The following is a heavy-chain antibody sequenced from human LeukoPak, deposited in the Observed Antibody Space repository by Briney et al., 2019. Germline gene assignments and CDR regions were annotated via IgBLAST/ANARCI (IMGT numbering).Heavy chain of an antibody. Sequence: PGGSLRLSCAASGFTFSSYWMHWVRQGPGEGLVWVSCVNGDGSITKYADSVKGRFTISRDNAKNTLYLQLSSLRTEDTAVYYCAREGQRLRVDYWGQGTLVTVSS. CDR3: AREGQRLRVDY. D-gene: IGHD4-17*01. J-gene: IGHJ4*02. V-gene: IGHV3-74*03. CDR1: GFTFSSYW. CDR2: VNGDGSIT.